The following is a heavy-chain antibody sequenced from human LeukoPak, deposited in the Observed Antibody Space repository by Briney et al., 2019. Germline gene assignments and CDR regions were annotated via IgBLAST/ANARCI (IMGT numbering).Heavy chain of an antibody. CDR3: ASSTTGQGDDYGDLDY. Sequence: ASVKVSCKASGYTFTGYYMHWVRQAPGQGLEWMGWINPNSGGTNYAQKFQGRVTMTRDTSISTAYMELSSLRSEDTAVYYCASSTTGQGDDYGDLDYWGQGTLVTVSS. CDR1: GYTFTGYY. J-gene: IGHJ4*02. CDR2: INPNSGGT. D-gene: IGHD4-17*01. V-gene: IGHV1-2*02.